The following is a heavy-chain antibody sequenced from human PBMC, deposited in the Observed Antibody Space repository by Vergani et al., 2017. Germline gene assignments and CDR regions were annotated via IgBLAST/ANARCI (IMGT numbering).Heavy chain of an antibody. V-gene: IGHV3-48*03. CDR1: GFTFSSYE. Sequence: EVQLVESGGGLVQPGGSLRLSCAASGFTFSSYEMNWVRQAPGKGLEWVSYISSSGSTIYYADSVKGRFTISRDNAKNSLYLQMNSLRAEDTAVYYCARDLPYSGSYSAAFDIWGQGTMVTVSS. J-gene: IGHJ3*02. CDR3: ARDLPYSGSYSAAFDI. D-gene: IGHD1-26*01. CDR2: ISSSGSTI.